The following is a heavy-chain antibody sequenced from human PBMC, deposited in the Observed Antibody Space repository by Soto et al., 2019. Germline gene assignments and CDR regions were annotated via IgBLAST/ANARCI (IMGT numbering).Heavy chain of an antibody. D-gene: IGHD1-26*01. J-gene: IGHJ4*02. CDR2: IYYSGST. V-gene: IGHV4-59*01. Sequence: ETLSLTCTVSGGSISSYYWSWIRQPPGKGLEWIGYIYYSGSTNYNPSLKSRVTISVDTSKNQFSLKLSSVTAADTAVYYCAGSGSYYSSFDYWGQGTLVTVSS. CDR1: GGSISSYY. CDR3: AGSGSYYSSFDY.